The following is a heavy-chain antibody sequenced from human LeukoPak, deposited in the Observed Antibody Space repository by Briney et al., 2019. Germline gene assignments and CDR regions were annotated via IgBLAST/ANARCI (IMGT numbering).Heavy chain of an antibody. Sequence: SVKVSCKASGGTFSSYAISWVRQAPGQGLEWMGGIILIFGTANYAQKFQGRVTITADESTSTAYMELSSLRSEDTAVYYCAKASGWSNYFDYWGQGTLVTVSS. CDR2: IILIFGTA. V-gene: IGHV1-69*01. J-gene: IGHJ4*02. D-gene: IGHD6-19*01. CDR3: AKASGWSNYFDY. CDR1: GGTFSSYA.